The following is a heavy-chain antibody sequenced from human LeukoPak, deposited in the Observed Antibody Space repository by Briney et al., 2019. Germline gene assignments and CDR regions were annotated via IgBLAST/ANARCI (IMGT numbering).Heavy chain of an antibody. V-gene: IGHV3-7*01. D-gene: IGHD1-26*01. Sequence: GGSLRLSCAASGFTFSSYAMSWVRQAPGKGLEWVANIKQDGSEKYYVDSVKGRFTISRDNAKNSLYLQMNSLRAEDTAVYYCAREGGSYYEGHFDYWGQGTLVTVSS. J-gene: IGHJ4*02. CDR2: IKQDGSEK. CDR3: AREGGSYYEGHFDY. CDR1: GFTFSSYA.